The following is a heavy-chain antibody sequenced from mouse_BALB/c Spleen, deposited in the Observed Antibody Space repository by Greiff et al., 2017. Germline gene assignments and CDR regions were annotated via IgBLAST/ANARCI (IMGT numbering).Heavy chain of an antibody. CDR3: ARHEVRRSYYYAMDY. CDR2: ISNGGGST. CDR1: GFTFSSYT. V-gene: IGHV5-12-2*01. Sequence: DVKLVESGGGLVQPGGSLKLSCAASGFTFSSYTMSWVRQTPEKWLQWVAYISNGGGSTNYPDTVKGRFTISRDNAKNTLYLQMSSLKSEDTAIYYCARHEVRRSYYYAMDYWGQGTSVTVSS. D-gene: IGHD2-14*01. J-gene: IGHJ4*01.